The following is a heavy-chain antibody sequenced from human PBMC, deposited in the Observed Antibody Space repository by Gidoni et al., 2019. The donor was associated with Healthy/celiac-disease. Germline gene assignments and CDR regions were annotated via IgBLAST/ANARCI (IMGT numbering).Heavy chain of an antibody. CDR2: ISSSSSYT. J-gene: IGHJ5*02. CDR1: QFPFRDYY. Sequence: QVQLVESGGGFVKPGGSLRPSCAASQFPFRDYYMSWIRQSPGKGREWVAYISSSSSYTNYADSVKGRFTISRDNAKNSLYLQMNSLRAEDTAVYYWAGQLGYCSGGSCRRWFDPWGQGTLVTVSS. D-gene: IGHD2-15*01. CDR3: AGQLGYCSGGSCRRWFDP. V-gene: IGHV3-11*05.